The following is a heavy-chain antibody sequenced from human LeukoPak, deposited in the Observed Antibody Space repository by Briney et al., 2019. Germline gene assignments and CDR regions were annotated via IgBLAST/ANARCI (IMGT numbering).Heavy chain of an antibody. D-gene: IGHD3-16*01. J-gene: IGHJ5*02. CDR3: ARVPGGVTTWFDP. CDR1: GYTFTGYY. Sequence: ASVKVSCKASGYTFTGYYLHWVRQAPGQGLEWMGWINPNSGGTNYAQKFQGRVTMTRDMSISTAYMELNSLRSDDTAVYYCARVPGGVTTWFDPWGQGTLVTVSS. V-gene: IGHV1-2*02. CDR2: INPNSGGT.